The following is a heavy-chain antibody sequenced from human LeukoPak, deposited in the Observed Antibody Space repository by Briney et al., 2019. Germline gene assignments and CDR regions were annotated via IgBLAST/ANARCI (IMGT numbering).Heavy chain of an antibody. CDR3: ARDLGYYDSPGGFDY. CDR2: INPNSGGT. J-gene: IGHJ4*02. CDR1: GYTFTGYY. V-gene: IGHV1-2*02. Sequence: ASVEVSCKASGYTFTGYYMHWVRQAPGQGLEWMGWINPNSGGTNYAQKFQGRITMTRDTSISTAYMELSRLRSDDTAVYYCARDLGYYDSPGGFDYWGQGTLVTVSS. D-gene: IGHD3-22*01.